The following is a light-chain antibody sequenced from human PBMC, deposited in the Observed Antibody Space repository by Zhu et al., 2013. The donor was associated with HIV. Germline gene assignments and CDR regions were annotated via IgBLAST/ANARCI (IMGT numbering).Light chain of an antibody. CDR3: SSNTRTSTHYV. CDR2: EVS. V-gene: IGLV2-18*02. J-gene: IGLJ1*01. CDR1: SSDVGSYNR. Sequence: QSALTQPASVSGSPGQSVTISCTGTSSDVGSYNRVSWYQQPPGTAPKLMIYEVSNRPSGVPDRFSGSKSGNTASLTISGLQAEDEADYYCSSNTRTSTHYVFGTGTKVTVL.